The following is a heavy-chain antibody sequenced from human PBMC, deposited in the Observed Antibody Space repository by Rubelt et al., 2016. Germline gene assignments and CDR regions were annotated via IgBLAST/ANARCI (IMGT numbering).Heavy chain of an antibody. V-gene: IGHV1-18*01. CDR2: IRTYNGNT. CDR1: GYTFTTYG. CDR3: ARGYCSSANCLFNWFDP. J-gene: IGHJ5*02. D-gene: IGHD2-2*01. Sequence: QVQLVQSGAEVKKPGASVKVSCKASGYTFTTYGISWVRQAPGQGLEWMGWIRTYNGNTNYAQKRQGRVTMTTDTSTRTGYMERRSLRSDDTAMYFCARGYCSSANCLFNWFDPWGQGTLVTVSS.